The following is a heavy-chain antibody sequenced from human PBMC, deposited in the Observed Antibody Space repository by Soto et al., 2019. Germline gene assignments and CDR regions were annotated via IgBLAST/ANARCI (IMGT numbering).Heavy chain of an antibody. CDR2: ISSSSSYI. D-gene: IGHD6-13*01. Sequence: GGSLRLSCAAPGFTFSSYSMNWVRQAPGKGLEWVSSISSSSSYIYYADSVKGRFTISRDNAKNSLYLQMNSLRAEDTAVYYCARELAAGIDYWGQGTLVTVSS. CDR1: GFTFSSYS. CDR3: ARELAAGIDY. J-gene: IGHJ4*02. V-gene: IGHV3-21*01.